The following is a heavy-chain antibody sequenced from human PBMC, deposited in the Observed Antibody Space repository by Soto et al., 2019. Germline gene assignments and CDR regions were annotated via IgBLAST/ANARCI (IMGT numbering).Heavy chain of an antibody. D-gene: IGHD2-15*01. J-gene: IGHJ4*02. CDR1: GGSISSYY. CDR3: ARGRAVVVAATRSYYFDY. Sequence: TLSLTCTVSGGSISSYYWSWIRQPPGKGLEWIGYIYYSGSTNYNPSLKSRVTISVDTSKNQFSLKLSSVTAADTAVYYCARGRAVVVAATRSYYFDYWGQGTLVTVSS. CDR2: IYYSGST. V-gene: IGHV4-59*01.